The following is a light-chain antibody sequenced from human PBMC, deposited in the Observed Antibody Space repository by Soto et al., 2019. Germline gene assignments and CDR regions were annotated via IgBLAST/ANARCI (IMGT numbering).Light chain of an antibody. CDR1: QPINTY. V-gene: IGKV3-11*01. J-gene: IGKJ2*01. CDR2: DAS. CDR3: HHRSNWPPEDT. Sequence: EVLLTQSPATLSFTPGESATLSCRASQPINTYLGWYQQKSGQSPRLLIYDASNRAADIPARFSASGFGTDFTLTISPLKPEDFGTYYCHHRSNWPPEDTFGQGTKLEI.